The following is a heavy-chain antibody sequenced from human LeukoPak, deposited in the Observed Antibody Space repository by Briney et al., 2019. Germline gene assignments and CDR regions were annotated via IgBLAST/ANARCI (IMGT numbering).Heavy chain of an antibody. Sequence: KASETLSLTCTVSGGSISSSSYYWGWIRQPPGKGLEWIGSIYYSGSTYYNPSLKSRVTISVDTSKNQFSLKLSSVTAADTAVYYCARDRPDEYYYYYYYMDVWGKGTTVTISS. V-gene: IGHV4-39*07. CDR3: ARDRPDEYYYYYYYMDV. CDR2: IYYSGST. CDR1: GGSISSSSYY. J-gene: IGHJ6*03. D-gene: IGHD1-14*01.